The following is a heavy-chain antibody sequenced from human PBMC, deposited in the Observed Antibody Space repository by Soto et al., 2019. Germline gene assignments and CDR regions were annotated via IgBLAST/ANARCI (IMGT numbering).Heavy chain of an antibody. V-gene: IGHV1-2*02. CDR1: GGTFSSYA. CDR2: INPNSGGT. CDR3: ARQPAAVYGMDV. J-gene: IGHJ6*02. D-gene: IGHD6-13*01. Sequence: QVQLVQSGAEVKKPGSSVKVSCKASGGTFSSYAISWVRQAPGQGLEWMGWINPNSGGTNYAQKFQGRVTMTRDTSISTAYMELSRLRSDDTAVYYCARQPAAVYGMDVWGQGTTVTVSS.